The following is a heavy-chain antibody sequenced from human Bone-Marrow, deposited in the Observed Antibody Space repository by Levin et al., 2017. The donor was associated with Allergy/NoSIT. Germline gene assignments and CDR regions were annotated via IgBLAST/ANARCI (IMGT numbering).Heavy chain of an antibody. CDR2: IYPGDSDT. J-gene: IGHJ3*02. V-gene: IGHV5-51*01. D-gene: IGHD6-13*01. CDR3: ARQLASSWRVVPYTTGAAFDS. CDR1: GYSFTSYW. Sequence: KVSCKGSGYSFTSYWIGWVRQMPGKGLEWMGIIYPGDSDTRYSPSFQGQVTISADKSISTAYLQWSSLKASDTAMYYCARQLASSWRVVPYTTGAAFDSWGQGTMVTVSS.